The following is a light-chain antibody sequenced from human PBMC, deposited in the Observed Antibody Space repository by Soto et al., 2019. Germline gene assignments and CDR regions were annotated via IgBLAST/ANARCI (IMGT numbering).Light chain of an antibody. J-gene: IGKJ4*01. CDR1: QSVSSSY. V-gene: IGKV3-20*01. CDR2: GAS. CDR3: QQYGSSPLT. Sequence: EIVLTQSPGTLSLSPGEKATLSCRASQSVSSSYLAWYQQKPGQAPRLLIYGASSRATGIPDRFSGSGSGTEFTLTISRLEPEDFAVYYCQQYGSSPLTFGGGINVDIK.